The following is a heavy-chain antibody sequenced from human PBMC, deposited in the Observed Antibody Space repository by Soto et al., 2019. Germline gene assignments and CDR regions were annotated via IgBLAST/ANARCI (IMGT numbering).Heavy chain of an antibody. J-gene: IGHJ6*02. D-gene: IGHD2-21*02. Sequence: QITLKESGPTLVKPTQPLTLTCTFSGVSLSTTGVGVGWIRQPPGKALEWLALIYWDDDKRYNPSLNSRLTITKDTSKNQAVLAMTNMDPVDTATFYCVQSRCGGDCLQSYSSHSYYGLDVRGQGTTVTVSS. CDR2: IYWDDDK. CDR1: GVSLSTTGVG. V-gene: IGHV2-5*02. CDR3: VQSRCGGDCLQSYSSHSYYGLDV.